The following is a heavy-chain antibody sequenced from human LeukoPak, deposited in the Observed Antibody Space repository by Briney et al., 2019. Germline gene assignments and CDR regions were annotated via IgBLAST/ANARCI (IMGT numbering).Heavy chain of an antibody. D-gene: IGHD1-26*01. Sequence: GGSLRLSCAASGFTFSNNHINWIRQAPGKGLEWASSISDTSSYIYYADSVKGRFTISRDNAKNSLYLQMSSLRAEDTAVYYCASDRGGSYVDFSGFDYWGQGTLVTVSS. V-gene: IGHV3-21*01. CDR2: ISDTSSYI. CDR1: GFTFSNNH. CDR3: ASDRGGSYVDFSGFDY. J-gene: IGHJ4*02.